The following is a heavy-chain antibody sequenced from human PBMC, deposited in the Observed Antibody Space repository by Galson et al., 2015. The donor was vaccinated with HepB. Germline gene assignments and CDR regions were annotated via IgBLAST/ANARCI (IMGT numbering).Heavy chain of an antibody. J-gene: IGHJ3*02. CDR1: GFTFSSYS. D-gene: IGHD6-13*01. CDR3: ARDVSWMSDAFDI. Sequence: SLRLSCAASGFTFSSYSMNWVRQAPGKGLEWVSSISSSSSYIYYADSVKGRFTISRDNAKNSLYLQMNSLRAEDTAVYYCARDVSWMSDAFDIWGQGTMVTVSS. CDR2: ISSSSSYI. V-gene: IGHV3-21*01.